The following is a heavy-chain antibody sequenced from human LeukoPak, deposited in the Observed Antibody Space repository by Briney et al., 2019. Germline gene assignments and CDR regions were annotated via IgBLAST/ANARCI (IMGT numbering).Heavy chain of an antibody. J-gene: IGHJ4*02. V-gene: IGHV3-9*01. CDR1: GFTFDDYA. D-gene: IGHD4-17*01. Sequence: PGRSLRLSCAASGFTFDDYAMHWVRQAPGKGLEWVSGISWNSGSIGYADSVKGRFTISRDNAKNSLYLQMNSLRAEDTAVYYCARFGPDYGANRQDYWGQGTLVTVSS. CDR3: ARFGPDYGANRQDY. CDR2: ISWNSGSI.